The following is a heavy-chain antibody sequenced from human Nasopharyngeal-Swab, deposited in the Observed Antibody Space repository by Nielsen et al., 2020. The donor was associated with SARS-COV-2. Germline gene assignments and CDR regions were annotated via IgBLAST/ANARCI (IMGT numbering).Heavy chain of an antibody. CDR2: MNPNSGNT. Sequence: ASVKVSCKASGYTFTSYAMNWVRQATGQGLEWMGWMNPNSGNTGYAQKFQGRVTMTRNTSISTAYMELSGLRSEDTAVYYCARGPRGPTESGLNYWGQGTLVTVSS. CDR1: GYTFTSYA. CDR3: ARGPRGPTESGLNY. D-gene: IGHD1-26*01. V-gene: IGHV1-8*02. J-gene: IGHJ4*02.